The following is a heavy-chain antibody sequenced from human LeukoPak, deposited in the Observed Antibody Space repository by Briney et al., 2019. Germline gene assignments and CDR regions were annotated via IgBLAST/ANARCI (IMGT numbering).Heavy chain of an antibody. Sequence: ASVKGSCKASGYTFTSYSMHWVRQAPGQRLEWMGWINAGNGNTKYSQKFQGRVTITRDTSASTAYMELSSLRSEDTAVYYCAREDPPYYDILTGTWGFAPWGQGTLVNVSS. J-gene: IGHJ5*02. V-gene: IGHV1-3*01. CDR1: GYTFTSYS. CDR3: AREDPPYYDILTGTWGFAP. D-gene: IGHD3-9*01. CDR2: INAGNGNT.